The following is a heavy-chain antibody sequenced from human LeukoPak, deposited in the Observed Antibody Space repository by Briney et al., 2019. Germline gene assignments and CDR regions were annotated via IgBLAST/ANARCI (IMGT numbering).Heavy chain of an antibody. CDR3: AKASSNYFYYFEY. CDR1: GFTFSSSD. D-gene: IGHD2/OR15-2a*01. Sequence: RGESLKISCAASGFTFSSSDMHWVRQAPGKGLEWVAVISYDATNKYYADSVKGRFTLSRDNSKNTLYLQTNTLRDEDTAVYYCAKASSNYFYYFEYWGQGTLVTVSS. CDR2: ISYDATNK. J-gene: IGHJ4*02. V-gene: IGHV3-30*18.